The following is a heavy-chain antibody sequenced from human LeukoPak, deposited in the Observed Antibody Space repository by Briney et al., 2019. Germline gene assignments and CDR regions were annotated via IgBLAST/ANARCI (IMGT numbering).Heavy chain of an antibody. V-gene: IGHV4-34*01. J-gene: IGHJ4*02. CDR2: INHSGST. CDR1: GGSFSGYY. D-gene: IGHD3-16*02. CDR3: ARMYYDYVWGSYRSLDY. Sequence: KPSETLSLTCAVYGGSFSGYYWSWIRQPPGKGLEWIGEINHSGSTNYNQSLKSRVTISVDTSKNQFSLKLSSVTAADTAVYYCARMYYDYVWGSYRSLDYWGQGTLVTVSS.